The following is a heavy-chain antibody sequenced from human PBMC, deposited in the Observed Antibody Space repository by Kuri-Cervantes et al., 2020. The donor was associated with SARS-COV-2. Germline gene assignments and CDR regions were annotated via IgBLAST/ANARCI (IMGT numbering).Heavy chain of an antibody. CDR1: GYSISSGYY. CDR3: ARRGAGSPSAAFDI. Sequence: SQTLSLTCAVSGYSISSGYYWGWIRQPPGKGLEWIAIIYHSGSTYYNPSLKSRVTISLDTSKNQFSLKLSSVTAADTAVYYCARRGAGSPSAAFDIWGLGTMVTVSS. J-gene: IGHJ3*02. D-gene: IGHD3-10*01. V-gene: IGHV4-38-2*01. CDR2: IYHSGST.